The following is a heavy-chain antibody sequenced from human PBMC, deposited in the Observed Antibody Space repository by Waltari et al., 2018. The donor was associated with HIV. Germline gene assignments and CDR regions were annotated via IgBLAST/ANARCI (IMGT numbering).Heavy chain of an antibody. CDR1: GGSISSGGYY. CDR3: ARESFHYDILTGPWYFDY. J-gene: IGHJ4*02. V-gene: IGHV4-31*03. D-gene: IGHD3-9*01. CDR2: IYYSGST. Sequence: QVQLQESGPGLVKPSQTLSLTCTVSGGSISSGGYYWSWIRQHPGKGLEWIGYIYYSGSTYYNPSLKSRVTISVDTSKNQFSLKLSSVTAADTAVYYCARESFHYDILTGPWYFDYWGQGTLVTVSS.